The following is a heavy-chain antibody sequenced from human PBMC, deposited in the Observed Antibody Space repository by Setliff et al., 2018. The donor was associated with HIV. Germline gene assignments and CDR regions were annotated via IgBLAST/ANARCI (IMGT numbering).Heavy chain of an antibody. J-gene: IGHJ4*02. Sequence: SETLSLTCTVSGGSISNSDFYWGWIRQSPGKGLERIGSIYYRGATYYNPTLQSRVTISADTSKNQFYLKLTSVTAADTAIYYCPRPYDSLYGWGQGVLVTVSS. D-gene: IGHD3-22*01. CDR3: PRPYDSLYG. CDR1: GGSISNSDFY. V-gene: IGHV4-39*01. CDR2: IYYRGAT.